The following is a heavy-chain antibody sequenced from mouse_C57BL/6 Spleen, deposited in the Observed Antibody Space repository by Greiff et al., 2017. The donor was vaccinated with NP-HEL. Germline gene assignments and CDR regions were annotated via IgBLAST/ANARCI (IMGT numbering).Heavy chain of an antibody. D-gene: IGHD2-4*01. CDR3: ARGYDYGGYAMDY. CDR2: IDPSDSYT. CDR1: GYTFTSYW. V-gene: IGHV1-50*01. Sequence: VKLQQPGAELVKPGASVKLSCKASGYTFTSYWMQWVKQRPGQGLEWIGEIDPSDSYTNYNQKFKGKATLTVDTSSSTAYMQLSSLTSEDSAVYYCARGYDYGGYAMDYWGQGTSVTVSS. J-gene: IGHJ4*01.